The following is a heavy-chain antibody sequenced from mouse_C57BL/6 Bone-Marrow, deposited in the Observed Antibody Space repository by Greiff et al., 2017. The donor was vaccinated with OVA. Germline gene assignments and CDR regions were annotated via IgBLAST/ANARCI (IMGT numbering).Heavy chain of an antibody. CDR3: APLFYYGPRVWFAD. Sequence: HLNYSFSYLFIPFSSFNFSFTSSGFNIKHTYMHWVKQRPEQGLEWIGRIDPANGNTKYAPKFQGKATITADTSSNTAYLQLSSLTSEDTAIYYCAPLFYYGPRVWFADWGQGTLVTVSA. J-gene: IGHJ3*01. D-gene: IGHD2-1*01. CDR2: IDPANGNT. V-gene: IGHV14-3*01. CDR1: GFNIKHTY.